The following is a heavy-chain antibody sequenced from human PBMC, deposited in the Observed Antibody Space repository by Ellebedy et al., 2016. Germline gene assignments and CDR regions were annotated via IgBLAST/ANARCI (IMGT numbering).Heavy chain of an antibody. Sequence: GESLKISXAASGFTFSSYWMHWVRQAPGKGLVWVSRINSDGSVTTYADSVKGRFTISGDSAKNTLYLQMNSLRAEDTAVYYCARLSAYYYMDVWGKGTTVTVSS. CDR3: ARLSAYYYMDV. J-gene: IGHJ6*03. D-gene: IGHD3-16*02. CDR1: GFTFSSYW. CDR2: INSDGSVT. V-gene: IGHV3-74*01.